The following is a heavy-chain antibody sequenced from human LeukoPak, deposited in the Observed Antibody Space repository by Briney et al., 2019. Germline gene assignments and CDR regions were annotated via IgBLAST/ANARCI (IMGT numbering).Heavy chain of an antibody. CDR3: ARGAYCSGGSCYSSQTFDY. CDR2: IYHSGST. V-gene: IGHV4-30-2*01. CDR1: GGSISSGGYY. J-gene: IGHJ4*02. D-gene: IGHD2-15*01. Sequence: SETLSLTCTVSGGSISSGGYYWSWIRQHPGKGLEWIGYIYHSGSTYYNPSLKSRVTISVDRSKNQFSLKLSSVTAADTAVYHCARGAYCSGGSCYSSQTFDYWGQGTLVTVSS.